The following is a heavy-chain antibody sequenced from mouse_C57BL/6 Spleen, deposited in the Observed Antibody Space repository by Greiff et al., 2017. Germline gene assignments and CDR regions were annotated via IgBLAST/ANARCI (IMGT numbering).Heavy chain of an antibody. V-gene: IGHV3-8*01. CDR3: ARGAYYSNYVDAMDY. D-gene: IGHD2-5*01. Sequence: DVQLQESGPGLAKPSQTLSLTCSVTGYSITSDYWNWIRKFPGNKLEYMGYISYSGSTYYNPSLKSRISITRDTSKNQYYLQLHSVTTEDTATYYCARGAYYSNYVDAMDYWGQGTSVTVSS. CDR2: ISYSGST. CDR1: GYSITSDY. J-gene: IGHJ4*01.